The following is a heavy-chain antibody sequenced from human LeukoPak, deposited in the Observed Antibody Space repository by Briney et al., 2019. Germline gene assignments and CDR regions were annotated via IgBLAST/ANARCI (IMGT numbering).Heavy chain of an antibody. V-gene: IGHV3-23*01. D-gene: IGHD3-22*01. CDR1: GFTFSSYA. Sequence: GGSLRLSCAASGFTFSSYAMSWVRQAPGKGLEWFSAISGSGGSTYYADSVKGRFTISRDNSKNTLYLHMNSLRAEDTAVYYCAKEGRYYDTSGFYGDWGQGTLVTVSS. CDR2: ISGSGGST. CDR3: AKEGRYYDTSGFYGD. J-gene: IGHJ4*02.